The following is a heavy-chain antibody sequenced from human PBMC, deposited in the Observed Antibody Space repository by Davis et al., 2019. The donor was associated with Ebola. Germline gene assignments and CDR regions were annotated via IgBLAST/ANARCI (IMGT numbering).Heavy chain of an antibody. CDR3: ARDRPAAIRSVNWFDP. J-gene: IGHJ5*02. CDR1: GYTFTGYY. D-gene: IGHD2-2*02. V-gene: IGHV1-2*02. Sequence: ASVTVSCMASGYTFTGYYMHWVRQAPGQGLEWMGWINPNSGGTNYAQKFQGRVTMTRDTSISTAYMELSRLRSDDTAVYYCARDRPAAIRSVNWFDPWGQGTLVTVSS. CDR2: INPNSGGT.